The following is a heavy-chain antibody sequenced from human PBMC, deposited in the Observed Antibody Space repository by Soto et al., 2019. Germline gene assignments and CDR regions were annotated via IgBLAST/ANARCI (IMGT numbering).Heavy chain of an antibody. CDR1: GFTFSSYA. Sequence: PGGSLRLSCAASGFTFSSYAMHWVRQAPGKGLEWVAVISYDGSNKYYADSVKGRFTISRDNSKNTLYLQMNSLRAEDTAVYYCASSAAYYGSGSYQEYFDYWGQGTLVTVSS. D-gene: IGHD3-10*01. J-gene: IGHJ4*02. CDR3: ASSAAYYGSGSYQEYFDY. CDR2: ISYDGSNK. V-gene: IGHV3-30-3*01.